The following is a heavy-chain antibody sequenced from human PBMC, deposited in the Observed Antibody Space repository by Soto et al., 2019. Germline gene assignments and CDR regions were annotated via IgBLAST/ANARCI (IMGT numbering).Heavy chain of an antibody. J-gene: IGHJ5*02. CDR2: IYYSGST. V-gene: IGHV4-59*01. CDR1: GGSISSYY. CDR3: AREGDLGYCSSTSCPGGWFDP. Sequence: SETLSLTCTVSGGSISSYYWSWIRQPPGKGLEWIGYIYYSGSTNYNPSLKSRVTISVDTSKNQFSLKLSSVTAADTAVYYCAREGDLGYCSSTSCPGGWFDPWVQGTLVT. D-gene: IGHD2-2*01.